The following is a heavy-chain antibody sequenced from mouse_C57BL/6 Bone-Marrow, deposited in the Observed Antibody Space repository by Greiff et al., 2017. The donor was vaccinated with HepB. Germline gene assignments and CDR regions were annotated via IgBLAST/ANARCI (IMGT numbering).Heavy chain of an antibody. D-gene: IGHD2-4*01. Sequence: QVQLQQPGAELVKPGASVKLSCKASGYTFTSYWMHWVKQRPGQGLEWIGMIHPNSGSTNYNEKFKSKATLTVDKSSSTDYMQLSSLTSEDSAVYYCASRIYYDYDGFAYWGQGTLVTVSA. V-gene: IGHV1-64*01. CDR3: ASRIYYDYDGFAY. J-gene: IGHJ3*01. CDR2: IHPNSGST. CDR1: GYTFTSYW.